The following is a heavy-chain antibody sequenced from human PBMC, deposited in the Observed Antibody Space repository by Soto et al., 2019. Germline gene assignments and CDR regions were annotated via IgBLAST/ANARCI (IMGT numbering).Heavy chain of an antibody. CDR2: INPNSGGT. Sequence: ASVKVSCKASGYTFTGYYMHWVRQAPGQGLEWMGWINPNSGGTNYAQKFQGRVTMTRDTSSSSAYMELSSLRSDDTAVYYCAKANSGDDDEFDYWGQGTPVTVSS. V-gene: IGHV1-2*02. J-gene: IGHJ4*02. D-gene: IGHD5-12*01. CDR3: AKANSGDDDEFDY. CDR1: GYTFTGYY.